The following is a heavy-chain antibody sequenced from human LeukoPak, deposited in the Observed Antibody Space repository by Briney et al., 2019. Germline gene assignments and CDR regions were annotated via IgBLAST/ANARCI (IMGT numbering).Heavy chain of an antibody. V-gene: IGHV5-51*01. CDR2: IYPDDFDT. Sequence: GESLKISCKGSGYRFSNYWIGWVRQMPGKGLEWMGLIYPDDFDTRYSPSFQGQVTISVDKSITTAYLQWSSLKASDTAMYYCAIEGDSTTGCYRCFNYWGQGTLVTVSS. CDR3: AIEGDSTTGCYRCFNY. D-gene: IGHD2-2*02. CDR1: GYRFSNYW. J-gene: IGHJ4*02.